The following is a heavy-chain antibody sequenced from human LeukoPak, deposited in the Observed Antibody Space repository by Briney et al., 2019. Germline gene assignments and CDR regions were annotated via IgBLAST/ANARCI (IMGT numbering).Heavy chain of an antibody. CDR3: ARDEATGTGEGFDI. D-gene: IGHD1-1*01. CDR2: INHSGST. V-gene: IGHV4-34*01. J-gene: IGHJ3*02. Sequence: SETLSLTCAVYGGSFSGYYWSWIRQPPGKGLEWIGEINHSGSTNYNPSLKSRVTISVDTSKNQFSLKLNSVTAADTAVYYCARDEATGTGEGFDIWGQGTMVTVSS. CDR1: GGSFSGYY.